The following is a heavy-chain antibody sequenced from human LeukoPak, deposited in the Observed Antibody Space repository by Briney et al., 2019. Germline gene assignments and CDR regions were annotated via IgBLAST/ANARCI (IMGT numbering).Heavy chain of an antibody. CDR1: GFTVNSNY. CDR3: ARIRGASGWYYFDY. Sequence: GGSLRLSCAASGFTVNSNYMSWVRQAPGKGLEWVSVLYTGGNTLYADSVKGRFTISRDNPKNTLYLQMNSLRAEDTAVYYCARIRGASGWYYFDYWGQGTLVTVSS. J-gene: IGHJ4*02. D-gene: IGHD6-19*01. CDR2: LYTGGNT. V-gene: IGHV3-53*01.